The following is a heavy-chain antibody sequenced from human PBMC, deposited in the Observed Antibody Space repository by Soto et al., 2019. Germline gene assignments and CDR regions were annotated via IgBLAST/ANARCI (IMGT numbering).Heavy chain of an antibody. Sequence: QVQLQESGPGLVKPSQTLSLTCTVSGGSISSGGYYWSWIRQHPGKGLEWIGYIYYSGSTYYNPSHKSRVTISVDTSKNLCSLKLSSVTAADTAVYYCARVGGINWFDPWGQGTLVTVSS. CDR1: GGSISSGGYY. D-gene: IGHD3-16*01. CDR2: IYYSGST. J-gene: IGHJ5*02. V-gene: IGHV4-31*03. CDR3: ARVGGINWFDP.